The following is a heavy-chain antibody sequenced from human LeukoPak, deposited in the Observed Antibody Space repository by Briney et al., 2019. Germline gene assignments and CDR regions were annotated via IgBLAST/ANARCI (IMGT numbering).Heavy chain of an antibody. D-gene: IGHD4-23*01. CDR1: GFTFSSYA. Sequence: GGSLRLSCAASGFTFSSYAMSWVRQAPGKGLEWVSAISGSGGSTYYADSVKGRFTISRDNSKNTLYLQMNSLRAEDTAVYYCAKCMDGNSRQGDAFDIWGQGTMVTVSS. CDR2: ISGSGGST. CDR3: AKCMDGNSRQGDAFDI. J-gene: IGHJ3*02. V-gene: IGHV3-23*01.